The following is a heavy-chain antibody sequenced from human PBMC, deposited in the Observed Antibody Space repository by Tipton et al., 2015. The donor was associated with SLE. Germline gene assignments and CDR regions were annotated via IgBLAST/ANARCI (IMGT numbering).Heavy chain of an antibody. D-gene: IGHD3-16*01. CDR1: GFTFSSYA. V-gene: IGHV3-30-3*01. J-gene: IGHJ6*03. CDR3: TTDPPPHYDALYYYMDV. CDR2: ISYDGSNK. Sequence: SLRLSCAASGFTFSSYAMHWVRQAPGKGLEWVAVISYDGSNKYYADSVKGRFTISRDNSKNTLYLQMNSLRAEDTAVYYCTTDPPPHYDALYYYMDVWGKGTTVTVSS.